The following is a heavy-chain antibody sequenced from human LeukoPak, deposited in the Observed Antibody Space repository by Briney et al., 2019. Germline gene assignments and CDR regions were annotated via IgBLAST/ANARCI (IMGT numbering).Heavy chain of an antibody. CDR2: INHSGST. V-gene: IGHV4-34*01. Sequence: SETLSLTCAVYGGSFSGYYWSWIRQPPGKGLEWIGEINHSGSTNYNPSLKGRVTISVDTSKNQFSLKLSSVTAADTAVYYCARGTAMATIYYYYYYMDVWGKGTTVTVSS. CDR3: ARGTAMATIYYYYYYMDV. D-gene: IGHD5-18*01. CDR1: GGSFSGYY. J-gene: IGHJ6*03.